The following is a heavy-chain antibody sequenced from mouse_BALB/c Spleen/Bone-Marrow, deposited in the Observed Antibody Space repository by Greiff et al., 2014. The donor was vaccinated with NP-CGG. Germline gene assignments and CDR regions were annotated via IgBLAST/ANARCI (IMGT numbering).Heavy chain of an antibody. CDR1: GYTFTSYW. CDR2: INPSTGYT. J-gene: IGHJ4*01. V-gene: IGHV1-7*01. CDR3: ARGNPLYAMDY. D-gene: IGHD2-1*01. Sequence: VQLQQSGAELAKPGASVMMSCKASGYTFTSYWMHWVKQRPGQGLEWIGYINPSTGYTDYNQKFNDKATLTADKSSSTAYMQLSSLTSKDSAVYYCARGNPLYAMDYWGQGTSVTVSS.